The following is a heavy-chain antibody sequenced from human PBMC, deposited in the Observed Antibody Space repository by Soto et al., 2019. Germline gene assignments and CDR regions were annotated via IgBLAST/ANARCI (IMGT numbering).Heavy chain of an antibody. CDR2: VFHGEPDA. J-gene: IGHJ4*02. CDR3: ARAGTTLTFDY. D-gene: IGHD1-1*01. Sequence: GESLKISCRGSGYSFTNYWIGWVRQMPGKGLEWMGIVFHGEPDARYSPSFQGQVTISADKSVNTAYLQWSSLKASDTAMYYCARAGTTLTFDYWGPGTLVTV. V-gene: IGHV5-51*03. CDR1: GYSFTNYW.